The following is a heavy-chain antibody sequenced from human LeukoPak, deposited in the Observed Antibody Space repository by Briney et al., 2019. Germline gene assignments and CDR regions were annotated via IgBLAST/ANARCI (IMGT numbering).Heavy chain of an antibody. D-gene: IGHD6-19*01. CDR3: AKDFSRSGWSFDAFDI. CDR2: TRYDGSNK. CDR1: GFTFSIYG. J-gene: IGHJ3*02. Sequence: PGGSLRLSCAASGFTFSIYGMHWVRQAPGKGLEWVAFTRYDGSNKYYADSVKGRFTISRGNSKNTLYLQMNSLRAEDTAVYYCAKDFSRSGWSFDAFDIWGQGTMVTVSS. V-gene: IGHV3-30*02.